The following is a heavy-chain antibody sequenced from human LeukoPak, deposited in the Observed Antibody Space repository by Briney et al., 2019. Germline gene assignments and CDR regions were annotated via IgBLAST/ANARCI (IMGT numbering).Heavy chain of an antibody. J-gene: IGHJ4*02. CDR3: ARGQYYDFWSGYYSFFDY. CDR1: GFTFSSYG. CDR2: ISYDGSNK. V-gene: IGHV3-30*03. D-gene: IGHD3-3*01. Sequence: GGSLRLSCAASGFTFSSYGMHWVRQAPGKGLEWVAVISYDGSNKYYADSVKGRFTISRDNSKNTLYLQMNSLRAEDTAVYYCARGQYYDFWSGYYSFFDYWGQGTLVTVSS.